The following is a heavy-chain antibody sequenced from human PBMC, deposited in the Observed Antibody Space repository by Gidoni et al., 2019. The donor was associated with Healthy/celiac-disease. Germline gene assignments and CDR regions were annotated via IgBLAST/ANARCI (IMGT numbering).Heavy chain of an antibody. CDR1: GFTFSSYA. J-gene: IGHJ1*01. D-gene: IGHD3-22*01. V-gene: IGHV3-30*04. CDR2: ISYDGSNK. CDR3: ARDRPYYDSSGYYYESAEYFQH. Sequence: QVQLVESGGGVVQPGRSLRLSCAASGFTFSSYAMHWVRQAPNKGLEWVAVISYDGSNKYYADSVKGRFTISRDNSKNTLYLQMNSLRAEDTAVYYCARDRPYYDSSGYYYESAEYFQHWGQGTLVTVSS.